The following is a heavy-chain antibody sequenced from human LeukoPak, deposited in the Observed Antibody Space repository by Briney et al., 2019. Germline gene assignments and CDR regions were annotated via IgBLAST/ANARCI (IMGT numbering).Heavy chain of an antibody. Sequence: PGGSLRLSCSASGFTFSSYAMHWVRLAPGKGLEWVAGISSDGSKIYYLDSLKGRFTISRDNSKNTLYLQMDSLRGEDTAVYSCARDRNGGWFSMDVWGQGTTVTVSS. CDR1: GFTFSSYA. CDR3: ARDRNGGWFSMDV. CDR2: ISSDGSKI. V-gene: IGHV3-30*04. J-gene: IGHJ6*02. D-gene: IGHD6-19*01.